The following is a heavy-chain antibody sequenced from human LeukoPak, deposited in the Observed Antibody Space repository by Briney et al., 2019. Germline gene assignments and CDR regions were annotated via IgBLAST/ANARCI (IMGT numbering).Heavy chain of an antibody. CDR1: GFTFSSYA. D-gene: IGHD2/OR15-2a*01. J-gene: IGHJ6*03. Sequence: GGSLRLSCAASGFTFSSYAMSWVRQAPGKGLEWVSAISGSGGSTYYADSVKGRFTISRDNSKNTLYLQMNSLRAEDTAVYYCANRPGQNDYYYMDVWGNGTTVTVSS. CDR3: ANRPGQNDYYYMDV. V-gene: IGHV3-23*01. CDR2: ISGSGGST.